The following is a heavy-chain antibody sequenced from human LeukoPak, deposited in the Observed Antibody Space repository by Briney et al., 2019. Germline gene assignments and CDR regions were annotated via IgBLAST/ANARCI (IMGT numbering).Heavy chain of an antibody. CDR3: ARPSMVADSYYYYMDV. Sequence: ASVRVSCKASGYTFTSYGISWVRQAPGQGLEWMGWISAYSGDTNSAQKLQGRVTMTTDTSTNTAYMELRSLRSDDTAVYYCARPSMVADSYYYYMDVWGKGTTVTVSS. D-gene: IGHD4/OR15-4a*01. CDR1: GYTFTSYG. CDR2: ISAYSGDT. V-gene: IGHV1-18*01. J-gene: IGHJ6*03.